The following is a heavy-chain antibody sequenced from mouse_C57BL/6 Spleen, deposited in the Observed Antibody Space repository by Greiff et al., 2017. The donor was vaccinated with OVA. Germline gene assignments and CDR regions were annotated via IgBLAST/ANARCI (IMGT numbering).Heavy chain of an antibody. J-gene: IGHJ4*01. D-gene: IGHD1-1*02. V-gene: IGHV1-42*01. CDR2: INPSTGGT. CDR1: GYSFTGYY. Sequence: VQLQQSGPELVKPGASVKISCKASGYSFTGYYMNWVKQSPEKSLEWIGEINPSTGGTTYNQKFKAKATLTVDKSSSTAYMQLKSLTSEDSAVYYCARVGGNPYYYAMDYWGQGTSVTVSS. CDR3: ARVGGNPYYYAMDY.